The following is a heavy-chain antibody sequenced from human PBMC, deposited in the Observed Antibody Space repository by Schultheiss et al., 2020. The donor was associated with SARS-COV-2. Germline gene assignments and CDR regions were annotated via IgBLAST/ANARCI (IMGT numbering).Heavy chain of an antibody. CDR1: GGSLSRNTYY. V-gene: IGHV4-31*03. CDR2: IYYSGST. D-gene: IGHD1-14*01. CDR3: AKEGAGYVGY. J-gene: IGHJ4*02. Sequence: SQTLSLTCTVSGGSLSRNTYYWAWIRQHPGKGLEWIGYIYYSGSTNYNPSLKSRVTISVDTSKNQFSLKLSSVTAADTAVYYCAKEGAGYVGYWGQGTLVTVSS.